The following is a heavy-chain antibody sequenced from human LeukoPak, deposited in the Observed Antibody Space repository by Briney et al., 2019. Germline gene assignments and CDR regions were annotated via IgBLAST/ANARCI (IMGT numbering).Heavy chain of an antibody. CDR3: AKVAAAQAYYYYMDV. Sequence: TGGSLRLSCAASGFTFSDYAMHWVRQAPGKGLEWVAFMRYDGSNKYYSDSVKGRFTISRDNFKNTLYLQVKSLRAEDTAVYYCAKVAAAQAYYYYMDVWGKGTTVSVSS. V-gene: IGHV3-30*02. D-gene: IGHD2-15*01. CDR1: GFTFSDYA. CDR2: MRYDGSNK. J-gene: IGHJ6*03.